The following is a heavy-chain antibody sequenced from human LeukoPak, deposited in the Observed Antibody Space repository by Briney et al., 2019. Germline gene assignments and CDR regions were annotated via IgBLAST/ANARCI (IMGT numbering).Heavy chain of an antibody. Sequence: PGGSLRLSCAASGFTFNTYWMTWVRQAPGKGLEWVATIKEDSSEKYYVDSVRGRFTISRDNAENSLYLQMNSLRVEDTAVYYCARTTYADYWGQGTLVTVSS. D-gene: IGHD1-1*01. V-gene: IGHV3-7*01. CDR3: ARTTYADY. J-gene: IGHJ4*02. CDR2: IKEDSSEK. CDR1: GFTFNTYW.